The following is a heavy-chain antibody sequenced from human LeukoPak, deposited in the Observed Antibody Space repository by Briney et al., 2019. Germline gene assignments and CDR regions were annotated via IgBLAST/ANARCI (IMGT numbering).Heavy chain of an antibody. J-gene: IGHJ4*02. V-gene: IGHV3-21*01. CDR1: GFTFSSYR. D-gene: IGHD3-10*01. Sequence: GGSLRLSCAASGFTFSSYRVNWVRQAPGKGLEWVSSISSSTSYISYADSVKGRFTISRDNAKNSLYLQMNSLRAEDTAVYYCARGRDYGSGSYYYFDYWGQGTLVTVSS. CDR2: ISSSTSYI. CDR3: ARGRDYGSGSYYYFDY.